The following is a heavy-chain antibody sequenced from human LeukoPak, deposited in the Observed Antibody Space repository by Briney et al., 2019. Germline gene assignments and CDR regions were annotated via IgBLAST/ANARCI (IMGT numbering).Heavy chain of an antibody. CDR2: IIPMFGTA. D-gene: IGHD3-9*01. CDR3: ARDPDYDILACSPGY. CDR1: GGTFSSYA. V-gene: IGHV1-69*05. J-gene: IGHJ4*02. Sequence: SVKVSCKASGGTFSSYAISWVRQAPGPGLEWMGRIIPMFGTANYAQEFQGRVTITTDESTSTAYMKLSRLRAEDTAVYYCARDPDYDILACSPGYWGQGTLVTVSS.